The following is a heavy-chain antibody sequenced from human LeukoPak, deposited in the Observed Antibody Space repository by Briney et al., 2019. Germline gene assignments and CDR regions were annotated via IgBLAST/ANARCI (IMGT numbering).Heavy chain of an antibody. D-gene: IGHD3-3*01. J-gene: IGHJ3*02. V-gene: IGHV4-59*01. CDR2: IYYSGST. Sequence: SETLSLTCTVSGGSISSYYWSWIRQPPGKGLEWIGYIYYSGSTNYNPSLKSRVTISVDTSKNQFSLKLSSVTAADTAVYYCARETYYDFWSGCYTGGNAFDIWGQGTMVTVSS. CDR3: ARETYYDFWSGCYTGGNAFDI. CDR1: GGSISSYY.